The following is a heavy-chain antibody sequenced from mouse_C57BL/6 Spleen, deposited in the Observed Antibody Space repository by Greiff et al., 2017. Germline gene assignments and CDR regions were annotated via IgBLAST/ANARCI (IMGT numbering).Heavy chain of an antibody. CDR1: GYTFTDYE. J-gene: IGHJ2*01. D-gene: IGHD4-1*01. CDR2: IDPETGGT. Sequence: QVQLQQSGAELVRPGASVTLSCKASGYTFTDYEMHWVKQTPVHGLEWIGAIDPETGGTAYNQKFKGKAILTADKSSSTAYMELRSLTSEDSAVYYCTRRGGLGPMDYGGQGTTLTVSS. CDR3: TRRGGLGPMDY. V-gene: IGHV1-15*01.